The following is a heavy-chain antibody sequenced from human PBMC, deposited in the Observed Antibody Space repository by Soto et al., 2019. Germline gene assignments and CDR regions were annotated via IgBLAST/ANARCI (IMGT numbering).Heavy chain of an antibody. J-gene: IGHJ4*02. Sequence: SETLSLTCAVYGGSFSGYYWSWIRQPPGKGLEWIGEINHSGSTNYNPSLKSRVTISVDTSKNQFSLKLSSVTAADTAVYYCAREDFWSGYCADYWGQGTLVTVSS. CDR1: GGSFSGYY. CDR2: INHSGST. D-gene: IGHD3-3*01. CDR3: AREDFWSGYCADY. V-gene: IGHV4-34*01.